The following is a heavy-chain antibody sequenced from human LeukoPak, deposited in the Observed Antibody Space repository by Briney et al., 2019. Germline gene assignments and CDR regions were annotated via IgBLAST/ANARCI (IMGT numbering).Heavy chain of an antibody. D-gene: IGHD2-21*02. CDR3: ANVVVTAPYYFDY. Sequence: SQTLSLICTVSGGSISSGDYYWSWIRQPPGKGLEWIGYIYYSGSTYYNPSLKSRVTISVDTSKNQFSLKLSSVTAADTAVYYCANVVVTAPYYFDYWGQGTLVTVSS. V-gene: IGHV4-30-4*01. CDR1: GGSISSGDYY. CDR2: IYYSGST. J-gene: IGHJ4*02.